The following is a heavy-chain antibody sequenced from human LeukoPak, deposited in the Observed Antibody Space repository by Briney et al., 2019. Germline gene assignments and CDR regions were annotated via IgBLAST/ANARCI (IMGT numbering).Heavy chain of an antibody. Sequence: GGSLRLSCAASGFTFSSYGMHWVRQAPGKGLEWVAFIRYDGSNKYYADSVKGRFTISRDNSKSTLYLQMNSLRAEDTAVYYCAKDNYYGSGSYPTPYYFDYWGEGTLVTVSS. V-gene: IGHV3-30*02. CDR3: AKDNYYGSGSYPTPYYFDY. CDR1: GFTFSSYG. J-gene: IGHJ4*02. CDR2: IRYDGSNK. D-gene: IGHD3-10*01.